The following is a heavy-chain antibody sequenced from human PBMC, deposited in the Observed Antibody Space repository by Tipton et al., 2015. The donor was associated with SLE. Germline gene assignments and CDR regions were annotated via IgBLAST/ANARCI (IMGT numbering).Heavy chain of an antibody. CDR2: NNHRGST. J-gene: IGHJ4*02. V-gene: IGHV4-34*01. CDR1: GGSFSGYY. D-gene: IGHD1-1*01. Sequence: TLSLTCAVYGGSFSGYYWSWIRQSPGKGLEWLGENNHRGSTNNTPSLKRRVTLSGDTSQKQFSLKLSSVTAADAAMYYCARYTPPLDCWGQGTLVTVSS. CDR3: ARYTPPLDC.